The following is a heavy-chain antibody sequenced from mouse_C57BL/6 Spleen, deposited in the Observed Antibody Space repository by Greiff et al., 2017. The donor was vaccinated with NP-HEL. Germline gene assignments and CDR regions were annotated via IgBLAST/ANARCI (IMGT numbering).Heavy chain of an antibody. CDR1: GFTFSSYA. CDR3: AREDDYDAAWFAY. V-gene: IGHV5-4*01. D-gene: IGHD2-4*01. CDR2: ISDGGSYT. Sequence: VQLKESGGGLVKPGGSLKLSCAASGFTFSSYAMSWVRQTPGKRLEWVATISDGGSYTYYPDNVKGRFTISRDNAKNNLYLQMSHLKSEDTAMYYCAREDDYDAAWFAYWGQGTLVTVSA. J-gene: IGHJ3*01.